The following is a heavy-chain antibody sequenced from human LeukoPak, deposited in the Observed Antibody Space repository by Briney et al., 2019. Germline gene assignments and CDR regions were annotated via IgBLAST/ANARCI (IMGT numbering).Heavy chain of an antibody. Sequence: PSETLSLTCTVSGDSITSPNYYWGWIRQPPGKGLEWIGNIYSTGITCYNPSLKSRGTISVDTSKNQFSLELTSMTVADTAVYYCASSPSTVWLEKWFVPWGQGTQVSVS. D-gene: IGHD6-19*01. CDR2: IYSTGIT. CDR1: GDSITSPNYY. J-gene: IGHJ5*02. V-gene: IGHV4-39*01. CDR3: ASSPSTVWLEKWFVP.